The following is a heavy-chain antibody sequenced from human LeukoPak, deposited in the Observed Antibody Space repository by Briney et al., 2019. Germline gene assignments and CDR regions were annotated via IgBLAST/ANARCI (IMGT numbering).Heavy chain of an antibody. CDR3: AKTIWTRELLSERDP. J-gene: IGHJ5*02. D-gene: IGHD1-26*01. V-gene: IGHV3-23*01. CDR2: ISGSGGST. Sequence: GGCLRLSCAASGFTFSSYAMSWVRQAPRKGLEWVSAISGSGGSTYYADSVKGPFTISRDNSKNTLYLQMNSLRAEDTAVYYCAKTIWTRELLSERDPWGQGTLVTVSS. CDR1: GFTFSSYA.